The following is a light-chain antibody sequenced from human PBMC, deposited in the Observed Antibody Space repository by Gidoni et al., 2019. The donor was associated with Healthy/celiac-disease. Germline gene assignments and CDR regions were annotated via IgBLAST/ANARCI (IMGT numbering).Light chain of an antibody. CDR3: QQYNSYWT. V-gene: IGKV1-5*03. CDR1: QSISSW. J-gene: IGKJ1*01. CDR2: KAS. Sequence: DIQITQSPSTLSASVGDRVTITCRASQSISSWLAWYQQKPGKAPKLLIYKASSLESGVPSRFSGSGSGKEFTLTISSLQPDDFANYYCQQYNSYWTFGQGTKVEIK.